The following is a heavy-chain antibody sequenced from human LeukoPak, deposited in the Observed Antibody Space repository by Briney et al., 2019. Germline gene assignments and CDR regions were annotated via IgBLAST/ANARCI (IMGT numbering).Heavy chain of an antibody. CDR3: ARGKLNKATTVTTGLDVHDP. V-gene: IGHV1-46*01. Sequence: ASVKVSCKASGYTFTSYYMHWVRQAPGQGLEWMGIINPSGGSTSYAQKFQGRVTMTRDTSTSTVYMELSSLRSDDTAVYYCARGKLNKATTVTTGLDVHDPWGQGTLVTVSS. D-gene: IGHD4-17*01. J-gene: IGHJ5*02. CDR2: INPSGGST. CDR1: GYTFTSYY.